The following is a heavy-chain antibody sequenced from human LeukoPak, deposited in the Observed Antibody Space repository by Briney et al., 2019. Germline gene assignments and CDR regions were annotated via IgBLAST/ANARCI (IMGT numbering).Heavy chain of an antibody. J-gene: IGHJ4*02. CDR3: TRAGSFWGSTSFYDS. V-gene: IGHV3-9*01. CDR1: GLIFDDYA. D-gene: IGHD3-10*01. Sequence: GRSLRLSCAASGLIFDDYAMHWVRQAPGRGLEWVSGISWNSGTIGYADSVKGRFTISRDNAKNSLYLQMNSLRDEDTGVYYCTRAGSFWGSTSFYDSWGQGVLVTVSS. CDR2: ISWNSGTI.